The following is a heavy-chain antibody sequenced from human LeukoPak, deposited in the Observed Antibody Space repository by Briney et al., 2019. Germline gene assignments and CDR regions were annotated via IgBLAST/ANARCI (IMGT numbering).Heavy chain of an antibody. D-gene: IGHD3-10*01. Sequence: SETLSLTCIVSGGSVSSASYYWGWIHQPPGKGLEWIASIYHSESTYYNPSLYSRVTMSVDTSKNQFSLKLSSVTAADTAVYYCARLKEGIDYWGQGTLVTVSS. CDR1: GGSVSSASYY. CDR3: ARLKEGIDY. J-gene: IGHJ4*02. CDR2: IYHSEST. V-gene: IGHV4-39*01.